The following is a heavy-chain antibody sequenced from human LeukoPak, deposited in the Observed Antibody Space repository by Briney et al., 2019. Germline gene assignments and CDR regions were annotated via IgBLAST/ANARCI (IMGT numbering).Heavy chain of an antibody. V-gene: IGHV3-30*18. D-gene: IGHD1-1*01. J-gene: IGHJ4*02. CDR2: MSYDGSDK. CDR3: AKEGAGYNWNDGGSFDL. CDR1: GFTFSTYA. Sequence: GGSLRLSCAASGFTFSTYAMSRVRQAPGKGLEWVAVMSYDGSDKDCADSVKGRFTISRDNSKNTLYLQMNSLRAEDTAVYYCAKEGAGYNWNDGGSFDLWGQGTLVTVSS.